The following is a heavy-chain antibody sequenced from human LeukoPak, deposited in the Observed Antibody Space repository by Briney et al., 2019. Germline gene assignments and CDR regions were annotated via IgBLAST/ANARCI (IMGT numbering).Heavy chain of an antibody. CDR1: GFTFSSYS. J-gene: IGHJ4*02. V-gene: IGHV3-48*02. D-gene: IGHD5-18*01. Sequence: GGSLRLSCAASGFTFSSYSMNWVRQAPGEGREWGSYITSSTTTTYYADSVKGRFTISRDNAKNSLYLQMNSLRDEDTAVYYCARRGYSYVNYYFDYWGQGTLVTVSS. CDR3: ARRGYSYVNYYFDY. CDR2: ITSSTTTT.